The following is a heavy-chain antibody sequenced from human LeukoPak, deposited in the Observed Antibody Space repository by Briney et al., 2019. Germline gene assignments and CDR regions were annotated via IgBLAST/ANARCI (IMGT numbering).Heavy chain of an antibody. CDR2: IKQDGSEK. Sequence: GGSLRLSCAASGFTFSSYWMSWVRQAPGKGLEWVANIKQDGSEKYYVDSVKGRFTISRDNAKNSLYLQMNSLRAEDTAVYYCAREGTWSYGSWFDPWGQGTLVTVSS. CDR3: AREGTWSYGSWFDP. CDR1: GFTFSSYW. V-gene: IGHV3-7*01. J-gene: IGHJ5*02. D-gene: IGHD1-26*01.